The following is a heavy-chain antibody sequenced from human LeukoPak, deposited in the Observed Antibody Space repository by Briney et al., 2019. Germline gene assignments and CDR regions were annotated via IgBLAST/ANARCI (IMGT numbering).Heavy chain of an antibody. D-gene: IGHD6-13*01. J-gene: IGHJ4*02. Sequence: PGGSLRLSCAASGFTFSTYAMSWVRQAPGKGLEWVSTISGSGGSTYYADSVKGRFTISRDNSKNTLYLQMNSLRAEDTAVYYCAKDPLYSSTWTGYWGQGTLVTVSS. V-gene: IGHV3-23*01. CDR2: ISGSGGST. CDR1: GFTFSTYA. CDR3: AKDPLYSSTWTGY.